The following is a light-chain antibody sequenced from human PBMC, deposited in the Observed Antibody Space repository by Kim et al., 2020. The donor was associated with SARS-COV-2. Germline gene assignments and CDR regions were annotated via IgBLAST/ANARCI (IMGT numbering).Light chain of an antibody. J-gene: IGKJ2*01. CDR2: DAS. V-gene: IGKV1-5*01. CDR1: HSINKW. CDR3: QQYDAYTYT. Sequence: ASGGDRVTITCRASHSINKWLAWYQQKPGKAPKLLISDASSLESGVPSRFSGSGSGTDFTLTIASLQPDDFATYYCQQYDAYTYTFGQGTKLEIK.